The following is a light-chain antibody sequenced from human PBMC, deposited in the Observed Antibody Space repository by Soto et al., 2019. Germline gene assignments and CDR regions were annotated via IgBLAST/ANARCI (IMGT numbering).Light chain of an antibody. J-gene: IGLJ1*01. CDR1: SSNIGSNT. Sequence: QSVLTQPPSASGTPGQRVTISCSGSSSNIGSNTVNWYQQLPGTAPKLLIYSNNQWPSGVPDRISGSKSGTSASLAISGLQSEDEADYYCAAWDDSLNGYVFGTGTKLTVL. CDR2: SNN. CDR3: AAWDDSLNGYV. V-gene: IGLV1-44*01.